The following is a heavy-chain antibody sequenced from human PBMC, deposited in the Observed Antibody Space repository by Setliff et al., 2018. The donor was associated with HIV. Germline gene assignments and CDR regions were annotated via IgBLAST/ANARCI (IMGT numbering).Heavy chain of an antibody. CDR1: GDSISSGSYL. J-gene: IGHJ3*01. D-gene: IGHD4-17*01. Sequence: SETLSLTCTVSGDSISSGSYLWNWIRQPAGKGLEWIGRIYSRGSTDYNPSLKSRVTISLDTSKNQFSLKLSSVTAADTAVYYRAGPDYGGLPFNFWGQGTMVTVSS. CDR2: IYSRGST. V-gene: IGHV4-61*02. CDR3: AGPDYGGLPFNF.